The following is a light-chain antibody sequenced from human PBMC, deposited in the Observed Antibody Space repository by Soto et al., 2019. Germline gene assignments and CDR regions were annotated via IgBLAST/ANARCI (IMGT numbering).Light chain of an antibody. J-gene: IGKJ1*01. CDR1: QSVSSSF. CDR2: GAS. CDR3: EQYGSSPRT. Sequence: EIVMTQSPATLYVSPGERATLSCRASQSVSSSFLAWYQQKPGQAPRLVISGASTRATGVPARFSGSGSGTEFTLTISRLEPEDVAVDYCEQYGSSPRTFGQGTKVDIK. V-gene: IGKV3-20*01.